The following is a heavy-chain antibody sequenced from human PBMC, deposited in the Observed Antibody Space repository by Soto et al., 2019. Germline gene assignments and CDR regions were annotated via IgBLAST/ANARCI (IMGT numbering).Heavy chain of an antibody. Sequence: SETLSLTCSVSDGSISSYYWGWIRQPPGKGLEWIGNIFYTGSTNYNPSLKSRVTISVDTSKNQFSLSLSSVTAADTAVYYCARLSPIGNNWNSSDFWGQGTLVTVSS. CDR1: DGSISSYY. CDR3: ARLSPIGNNWNSSDF. CDR2: IFYTGST. V-gene: IGHV4-59*01. J-gene: IGHJ4*02. D-gene: IGHD1-1*01.